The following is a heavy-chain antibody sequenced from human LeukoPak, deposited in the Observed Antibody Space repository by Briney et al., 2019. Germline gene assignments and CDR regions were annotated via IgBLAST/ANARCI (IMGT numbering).Heavy chain of an antibody. J-gene: IGHJ4*02. V-gene: IGHV3-11*01. D-gene: IGHD2-2*02. CDR2: ISSSGGAI. CDR1: GFTFSDYY. Sequence: GGSLRLSCAASGFTFSDYYMSWVRQAPGKRLEWVSYISSSGGAIYYADSVKGRFTISRDNAKNSLYLQMNSLRAEDSAVYYCARVRCSSSSCYSSSWSYFFDHWGQGTLVTVSS. CDR3: ARVRCSSSSCYSSSWSYFFDH.